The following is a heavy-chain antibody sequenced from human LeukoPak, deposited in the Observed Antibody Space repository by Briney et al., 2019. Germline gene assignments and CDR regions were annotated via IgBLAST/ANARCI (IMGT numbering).Heavy chain of an antibody. J-gene: IGHJ3*02. V-gene: IGHV1-8*01. CDR1: GYTFTSYD. Sequence: ASVKVSCKASGYTFTSYDINWVRQATGQGLEWMGWMNPNSGNTGYAQKLQGRVTMTRNTSISTAYMELSSLRSEDTAVYYCARGFQKHRKNDAFDIWGQGTMVTVSS. CDR3: ARGFQKHRKNDAFDI. CDR2: MNPNSGNT.